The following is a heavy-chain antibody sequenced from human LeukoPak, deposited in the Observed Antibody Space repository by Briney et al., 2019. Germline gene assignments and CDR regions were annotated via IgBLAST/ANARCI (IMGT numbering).Heavy chain of an antibody. D-gene: IGHD3-3*01. J-gene: IGHJ4*02. CDR2: INPSGGST. CDR1: GYTFTSYY. CDR3: ARGTVFSITIFEGDYFDY. V-gene: IGHV1-46*01. Sequence: ASVKVSCKASGYTFTSYYMHWVRQAPGQGLEWMGIINPSGGSTSYAQKFQGRVTMTRDTSTSTVYMELSSLRSEDTAVYYCARGTVFSITIFEGDYFDYWGQGTLVTVSS.